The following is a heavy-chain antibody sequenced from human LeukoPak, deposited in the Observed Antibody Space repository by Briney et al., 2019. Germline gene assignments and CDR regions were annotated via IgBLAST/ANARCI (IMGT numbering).Heavy chain of an antibody. J-gene: IGHJ6*02. V-gene: IGHV4-34*01. Sequence: SETLSLTCAVYGGSFSGYYWSWIRQPPGKGLEWIGEINHSGSTNYNPSLKSRVTISVDTSKNQFSLKLSSVTAADTAVYFCARLEIPSGMDGWGQGTTVTVSS. CDR3: ARLEIPSGMDG. CDR1: GGSFSGYY. D-gene: IGHD5-24*01. CDR2: INHSGST.